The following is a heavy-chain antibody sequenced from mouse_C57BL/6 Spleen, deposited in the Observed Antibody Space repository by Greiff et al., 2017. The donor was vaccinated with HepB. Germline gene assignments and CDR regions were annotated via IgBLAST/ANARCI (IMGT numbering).Heavy chain of an antibody. CDR1: GFTFSSYA. J-gene: IGHJ3*01. Sequence: DVMLVESGGGLVKPGGSLKLSCAASGFTFSSYAMSWVRQTPEKRLEWVATISDGGSYTYYPDNVKGRFTISRDNAKNNLYLQMSHLKSEDTAMYYCARVTQDWSWFAYWGQGTLVTVSA. D-gene: IGHD2-12*01. CDR3: ARVTQDWSWFAY. CDR2: ISDGGSYT. V-gene: IGHV5-4*03.